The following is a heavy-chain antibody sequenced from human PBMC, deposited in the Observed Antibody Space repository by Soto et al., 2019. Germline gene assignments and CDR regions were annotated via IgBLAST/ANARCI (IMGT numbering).Heavy chain of an antibody. CDR1: GGTFGSCA. D-gene: IGHD2-2*01. V-gene: IGHV1-69*13. Sequence: GASVKVSCKASGGTFGSCAITWVRRAPGQGLEWLGGIIPILNSPAYAQKFQARVVITADEITNTAYMELNSLRFDDTAVYYCAREXPYCTSATCPKFYDMDVWGQGTTVTVSS. J-gene: IGHJ6*02. CDR3: AREXPYCTSATCPKFYDMDV. CDR2: IIPILNSP.